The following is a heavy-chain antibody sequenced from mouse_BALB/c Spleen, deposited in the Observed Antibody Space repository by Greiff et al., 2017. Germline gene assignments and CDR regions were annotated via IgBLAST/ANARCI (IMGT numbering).Heavy chain of an antibody. Sequence: EVKLVESGGGLVQPKGSLKLSCAASGFTFNTYAMNWVRQAPGKGLEWVARIRSKSNNYATYYADSVKDRFTISRDDSQSMLYLQMNNLKTEDTAMYYCVRHETMITAWFAYWGQGTLVTVSA. D-gene: IGHD2-4*01. CDR3: VRHETMITAWFAY. V-gene: IGHV10-1*02. CDR2: IRSKSNNYAT. J-gene: IGHJ3*01. CDR1: GFTFNTYA.